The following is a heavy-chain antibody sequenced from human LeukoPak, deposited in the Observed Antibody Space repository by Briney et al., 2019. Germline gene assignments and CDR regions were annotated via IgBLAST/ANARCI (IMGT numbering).Heavy chain of an antibody. J-gene: IGHJ6*02. CDR3: ARARRQLLWFGELPYYYGMDV. V-gene: IGHV4-59*01. CDR2: IYYSGST. D-gene: IGHD3-10*01. CDR1: GGSISGYY. Sequence: SETLSLTCTVSGGSISGYYWSWIRQPPGKGLEWIGYIYYSGSTNYNPSLKSRVTISVDTSKNQFSLKLSSVTAADTAVYYCARARRQLLWFGELPYYYGMDVWGQGTTVTVSS.